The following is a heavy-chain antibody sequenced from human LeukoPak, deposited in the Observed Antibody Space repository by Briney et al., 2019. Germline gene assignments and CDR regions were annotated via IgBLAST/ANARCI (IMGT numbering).Heavy chain of an antibody. J-gene: IGHJ3*02. D-gene: IGHD6-6*01. V-gene: IGHV4-59*01. CDR2: IYYSGST. CDR1: GFIFSSFW. CDR3: ARALSLSRIAARPSAFDI. Sequence: GSLRLSCAASGFIFSSFWMSWVRQAPGKGLEWIGYIYYSGSTNYNPSLKSRVSISVDTSKNQFSLKLSSVTAADTAVYYCARALSLSRIAARPSAFDIWGQGTMVTVSS.